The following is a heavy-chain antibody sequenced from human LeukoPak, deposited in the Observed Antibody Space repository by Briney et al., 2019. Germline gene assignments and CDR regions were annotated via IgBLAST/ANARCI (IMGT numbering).Heavy chain of an antibody. CDR3: ARANRVGIYPDY. CDR1: GFTFSGYS. D-gene: IGHD3-10*01. V-gene: IGHV3-48*02. J-gene: IGHJ4*02. CDR2: ISSRSTTI. Sequence: PGGSLRLSCAGSGFTFSGYSMVWVRQAPGRGLEGVAHISSRSTTIYYADSVKGRFTISRDNAKNSLSLQMTSLRDVDTAVYYCARANRVGIYPDYWGQGTLVTVSS.